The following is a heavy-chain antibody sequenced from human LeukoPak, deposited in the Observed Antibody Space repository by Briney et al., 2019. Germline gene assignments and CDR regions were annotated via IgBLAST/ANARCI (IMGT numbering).Heavy chain of an antibody. J-gene: IGHJ5*02. CDR3: ARGRTYYDFWSGYYTNWFDP. Sequence: ASVKVSCKASGYTFTSYDINWVRQATGQGLEWMGWMNPNSGNTGYAQKFQGRVTITRNTSISTAYMELSSLRSEDTAVYYCARGRTYYDFWSGYYTNWFDPWGQGTLVTVSS. CDR1: GYTFTSYD. D-gene: IGHD3-3*01. V-gene: IGHV1-8*03. CDR2: MNPNSGNT.